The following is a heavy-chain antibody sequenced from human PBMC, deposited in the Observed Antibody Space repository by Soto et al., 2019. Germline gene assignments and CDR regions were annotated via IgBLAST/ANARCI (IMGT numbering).Heavy chain of an antibody. CDR1: GYTFTSYG. J-gene: IGHJ4*02. D-gene: IGHD1-1*01. CDR3: ARGRYGDY. Sequence: QVHLVQSGAEVKKPGASVKVSCKGSGYTFTSYGITWVRQAPGQGLEWMGWISAHNGNTDYAQNHQGRVTVTRDTATSTADMEVSSLGSDDTAVYYCARGRYGDYWGQGALVTVSS. CDR2: ISAHNGNT. V-gene: IGHV1-18*01.